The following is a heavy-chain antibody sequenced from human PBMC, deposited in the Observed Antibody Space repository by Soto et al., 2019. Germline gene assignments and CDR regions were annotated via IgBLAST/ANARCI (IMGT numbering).Heavy chain of an antibody. V-gene: IGHV1-18*01. Sequence: QVQLVQSGAEVKKPGASVKVSCKASGYTFASYAINWMRQAPGQGLEWMGWISAYNGNTNYAQKPQGRVTITTDTTTSTAYMELRSLRSDDTAVYYCARDLPPPDYWGQGTLVTVSS. CDR2: ISAYNGNT. J-gene: IGHJ4*01. CDR1: GYTFASYA. CDR3: ARDLPPPDY.